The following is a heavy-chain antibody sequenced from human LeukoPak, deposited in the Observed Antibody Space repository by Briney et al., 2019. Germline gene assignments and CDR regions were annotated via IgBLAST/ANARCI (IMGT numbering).Heavy chain of an antibody. J-gene: IGHJ1*01. CDR2: IWYDGSNK. Sequence: ARSLRLSCAASGFTFSSYGMHWVRQAPGKGLEWVAVIWYDGSNKYYADSVKGRFTISRDNSKNTLYLQMNSLRAEDTAVYYCAVTYDSSGYYFGYFQHWGQGTLVTVSS. D-gene: IGHD3-22*01. CDR3: AVTYDSSGYYFGYFQH. V-gene: IGHV3-33*01. CDR1: GFTFSSYG.